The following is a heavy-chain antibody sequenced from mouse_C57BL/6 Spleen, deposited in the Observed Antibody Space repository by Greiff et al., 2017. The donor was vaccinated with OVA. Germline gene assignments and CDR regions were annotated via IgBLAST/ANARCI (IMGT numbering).Heavy chain of an antibody. V-gene: IGHV8-8*01. Sequence: QVTLKESGPGILQPSQTLSLTCSFSGFSLSTFGMGVGWIRQPSGKGLEWLAHIWWDDDKYYNPALKSRLTISKDTSKNQVFLKIANVDTADTATYYCARPHYYGSYWYFDVWGTGTTVTVSS. CDR1: GFSLSTFGMG. D-gene: IGHD1-1*01. CDR2: IWWDDDK. J-gene: IGHJ1*03. CDR3: ARPHYYGSYWYFDV.